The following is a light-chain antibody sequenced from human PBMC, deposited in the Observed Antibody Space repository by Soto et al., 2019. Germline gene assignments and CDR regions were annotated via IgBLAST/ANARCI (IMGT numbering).Light chain of an antibody. CDR3: QQYNNWPPWT. J-gene: IGKJ1*01. CDR2: GAS. Sequence: EIVITQSPATLSLSPGERATLSCMASQSVSINLAWYQQKPGQAPRLLIYGASTRATGIPARFSGSGSGTEFTITISSLQSEDFAVYYCQQYNNWPPWTFGQGTKLDIK. CDR1: QSVSIN. V-gene: IGKV3-15*01.